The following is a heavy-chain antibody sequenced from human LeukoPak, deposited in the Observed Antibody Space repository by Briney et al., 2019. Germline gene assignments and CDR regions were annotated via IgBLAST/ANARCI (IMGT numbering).Heavy chain of an antibody. Sequence: SETLSLTCAVYGGSLSGFYWSWIRQSPGKGLEWIGEINQSGSTNYNPSLKSRVTISVDTSKNQFSLKLSSVTAADTAVYYYARHEYSMVRGVITWFDPWGQGTLVTVSS. D-gene: IGHD3-10*01. J-gene: IGHJ5*02. CDR3: ARHEYSMVRGVITWFDP. V-gene: IGHV4-34*01. CDR1: GGSLSGFY. CDR2: INQSGST.